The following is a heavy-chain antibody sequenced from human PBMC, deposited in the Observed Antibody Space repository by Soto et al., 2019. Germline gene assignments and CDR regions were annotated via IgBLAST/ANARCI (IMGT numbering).Heavy chain of an antibody. Sequence: ESGGGLVQPGGSLKLSCAASGFTFSGSAMHWVRQASGKGLEWVGRIRSKANSYATAYAASVKGRFTISRDDSKNTAYLQMNSLKTEDTAVYYCTSSPLTVPNWFDPWGQGTLVTVSS. D-gene: IGHD4-17*01. V-gene: IGHV3-73*01. CDR3: TSSPLTVPNWFDP. J-gene: IGHJ5*02. CDR1: GFTFSGSA. CDR2: IRSKANSYAT.